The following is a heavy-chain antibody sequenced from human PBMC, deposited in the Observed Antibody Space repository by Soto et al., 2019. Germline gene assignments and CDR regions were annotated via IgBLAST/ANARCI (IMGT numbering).Heavy chain of an antibody. J-gene: IGHJ6*02. D-gene: IGHD1-26*01. CDR1: GYTLTELS. V-gene: IGHV1-24*01. Sequence: ASVKVSCKVSGYTLTELSMHWVRQAPGKGLEWMGGFDPEDGETIYAQKFQGRVTMTEDTSTDTAYMELSSLRSEDTAVYYCATDLVGATLYGMDVWGQGTTVTVSS. CDR2: FDPEDGET. CDR3: ATDLVGATLYGMDV.